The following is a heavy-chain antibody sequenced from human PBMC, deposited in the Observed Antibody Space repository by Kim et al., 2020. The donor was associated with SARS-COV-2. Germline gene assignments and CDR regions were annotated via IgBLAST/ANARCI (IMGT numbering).Heavy chain of an antibody. CDR2: ISGSGGST. CDR3: AKDPAGTIFGVVIKPLYYFDY. J-gene: IGHJ4*02. V-gene: IGHV3-23*01. CDR1: GFTFSSYA. Sequence: GGSLRLSCAASGFTFSSYAMSWVRQAPGKGLEWVSAISGSGGSTYYADSVKGRFTISRDNSKNTLYLQMNSLRAEDTAVYYCAKDPAGTIFGVVIKPLYYFDYWGQGTLVTVSS. D-gene: IGHD3-3*01.